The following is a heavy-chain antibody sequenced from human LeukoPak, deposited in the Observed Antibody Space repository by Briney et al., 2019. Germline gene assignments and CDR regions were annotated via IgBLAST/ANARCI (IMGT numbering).Heavy chain of an antibody. CDR1: GFTFSTYS. V-gene: IGHV3-21*01. J-gene: IGHJ6*02. CDR3: ARDPYYGSDSRYYYYFGMDV. Sequence: GGSLRLSCAASGFTFSTYSMNWVRQAPGRGLEWVASISSGGSYIYYADSVKGRFTISRDNAKNSLYLQMNSLRAEDTAVYYCARDPYYGSDSRYYYYFGMDVWGQETTVTVSS. D-gene: IGHD4-23*01. CDR2: ISSGGSYI.